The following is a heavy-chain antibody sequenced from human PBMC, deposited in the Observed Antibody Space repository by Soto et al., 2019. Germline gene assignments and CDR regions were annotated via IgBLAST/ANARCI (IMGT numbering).Heavy chain of an antibody. CDR3: ARADTVIGIRVVDV. Sequence: GGSMRLSCAAAGCTFSNYGRHWVRKDPGKGLEWVALIWYDGSQKYYADSVKGRFTISRDTSKNTLYLQMNSLRVEDTAVYYCARADTVIGIRVVDVWGQGTTVTVSS. CDR1: GCTFSNYG. D-gene: IGHD2-21*01. J-gene: IGHJ6*02. V-gene: IGHV3-33*01. CDR2: IWYDGSQK.